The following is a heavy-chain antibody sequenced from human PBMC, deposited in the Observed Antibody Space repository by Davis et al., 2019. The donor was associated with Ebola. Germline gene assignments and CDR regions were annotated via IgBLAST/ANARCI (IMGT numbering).Heavy chain of an antibody. Sequence: GESLKISCAASGFTFSNYGMHWVRQAPGKGLEWVAVIWFEGSNEYYADSVKGRFSISRDISKNTLYLQMNSLRAEDTAVYYCARDFGPYCSSSSCYGPYYYYGMDVWGQGTTVTVSS. V-gene: IGHV3-33*01. D-gene: IGHD2-2*01. CDR2: IWFEGSNE. CDR3: ARDFGPYCSSSSCYGPYYYYGMDV. J-gene: IGHJ6*02. CDR1: GFTFSNYG.